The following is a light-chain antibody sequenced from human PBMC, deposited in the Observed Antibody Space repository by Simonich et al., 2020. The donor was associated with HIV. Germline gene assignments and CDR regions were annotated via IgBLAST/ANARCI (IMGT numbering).Light chain of an antibody. V-gene: IGKV4-1*01. CDR1: RSVLYSSNNKNY. CDR2: WAS. Sequence: DIVMTQSPDSLAVSLGERATINCKSSRSVLYSSNNKNYLAWYQQKPGQPPKLLIYWASTRESGVPDRFSARGSGTDFTLTINSLQAEDVAFYYCQQYYITPHTFGQGTKVEIK. CDR3: QQYYITPHT. J-gene: IGKJ1*01.